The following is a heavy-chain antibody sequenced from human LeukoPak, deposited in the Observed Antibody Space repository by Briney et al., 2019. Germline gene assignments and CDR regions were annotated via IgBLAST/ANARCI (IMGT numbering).Heavy chain of an antibody. D-gene: IGHD3-10*01. J-gene: IGHJ4*02. V-gene: IGHV3-30-3*01. CDR3: ARCAYSSSGSYLY. CDR2: ISYDGSSK. CDR1: GFTFSSYV. Sequence: GGSLRLSCAASGFTFSSYVMHWVRQAPGKGLEWVAVISYDGSSKYYADSVKGRFTISRDNSENTLDLHMNRLRADDTAVYFCARCAYSSSGSYLYWGQGTLVTVSS.